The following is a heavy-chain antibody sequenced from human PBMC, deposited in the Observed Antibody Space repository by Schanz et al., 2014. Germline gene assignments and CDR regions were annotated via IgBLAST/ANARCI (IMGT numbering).Heavy chain of an antibody. D-gene: IGHD4-17*01. CDR3: ARDGDRFYHNYDMDV. CDR2: ISSSSSYI. V-gene: IGHV3-48*01. J-gene: IGHJ6*03. CDR1: GFTFNSYA. Sequence: EEQLLQSGGGLVQPGGSLRLSCAASGFTFNSYAMTWVRQAPGKGLEWVSSISSSSSYIYYADSVKGRFTVSRDNARNSLYLHMNTLGAEDTAVYYCARDGDRFYHNYDMDVWGKGTTVTVSS.